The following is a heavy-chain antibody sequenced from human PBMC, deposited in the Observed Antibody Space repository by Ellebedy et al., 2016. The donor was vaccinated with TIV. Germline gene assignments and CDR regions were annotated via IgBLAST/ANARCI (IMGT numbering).Heavy chain of an antibody. V-gene: IGHV4-59*08. CDR3: ARCSIWSGLDY. CDR1: TGSISSYY. D-gene: IGHD3-3*01. CDR2: IYYSGST. J-gene: IGHJ4*02. Sequence: MPSETLSLTSSVSTGSISSYYWSWIRQPPGKGLDWIGSIYYSGSTNYNPSLKSRVTISVDTSKNQFSLKLSSVTAADTAVYYCARCSIWSGLDYWGQGTLVTVSS.